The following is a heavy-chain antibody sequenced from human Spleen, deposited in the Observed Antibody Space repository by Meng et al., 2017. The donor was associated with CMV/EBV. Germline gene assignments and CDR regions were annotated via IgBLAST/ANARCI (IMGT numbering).Heavy chain of an antibody. D-gene: IGHD3-3*01. J-gene: IGHJ3*02. CDR2: INTYSGYT. CDR1: GYTFTSYG. Sequence: ASVKVSCKASGYTFTSYGVSWVRQAPGQGLEWMGWINTYSGYTNYAQKVQGRVTITTDTSTGIAYMELRRLRYDDTAVYYCARGRSRYSDFLGASYTADCFDIWGQGTLVTVSS. V-gene: IGHV1-18*01. CDR3: ARGRSRYSDFLGASYTADCFDI.